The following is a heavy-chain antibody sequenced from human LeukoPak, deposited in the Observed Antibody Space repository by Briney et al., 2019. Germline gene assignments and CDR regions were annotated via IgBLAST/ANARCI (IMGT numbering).Heavy chain of an antibody. CDR2: IKQDGSEK. D-gene: IGHD3-16*01. J-gene: IGHJ5*02. CDR3: ASHSYGYNH. V-gene: IGHV3-7*01. CDR1: GFTFTSYW. Sequence: GGSLRLSCAASGFTFTSYWMSWVRQTPGKGLEWVANIKQDGSEKNYVDSVKGRFTIFRDNARNSLYLQMNSLRAEDTAVYYCASHSYGYNHWGQGTLVIVSS.